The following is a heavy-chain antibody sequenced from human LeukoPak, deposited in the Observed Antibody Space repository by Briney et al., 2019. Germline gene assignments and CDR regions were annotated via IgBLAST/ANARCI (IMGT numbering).Heavy chain of an antibody. CDR3: ATDIYIRRDSWYDVRTFDS. V-gene: IGHV3-74*01. Sequence: PGGSLRLSCAASGFPFSDIWMDWVRQPPGKGLVWVSRFICDGGSTTYADSVKGPFTISRDNAKNTLYLQMSSLQDDDTAVYYCATDIYIRRDSWYDVRTFDSWGQGTLATVSS. D-gene: IGHD3-3*01. CDR1: GFPFSDIW. J-gene: IGHJ4*02. CDR2: FICDGGST.